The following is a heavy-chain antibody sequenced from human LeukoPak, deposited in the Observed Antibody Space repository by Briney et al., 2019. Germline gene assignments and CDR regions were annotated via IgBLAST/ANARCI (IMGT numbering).Heavy chain of an antibody. Sequence: GASVKVSCKVSGYTLTELSIHWVRQAPGKGLEWIGGFDPEDGETIYAQKFQGRVTMTEDTSTDTAYMELSSLRSEDTAVYYCATASMSKTPDFDYWGQGTLVTVSS. CDR2: FDPEDGET. CDR1: GYTLTELS. CDR3: ATASMSKTPDFDY. V-gene: IGHV1-24*01. J-gene: IGHJ4*02. D-gene: IGHD2/OR15-2a*01.